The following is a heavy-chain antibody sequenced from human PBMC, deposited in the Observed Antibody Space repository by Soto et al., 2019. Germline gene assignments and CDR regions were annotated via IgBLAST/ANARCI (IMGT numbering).Heavy chain of an antibody. CDR2: ISGSGGST. D-gene: IGHD2-2*01. CDR3: ANGRYCSSTSCIHYYGMDV. Sequence: LRLSCAASGFTFSSYAMSWVRQAPGKGLEWVSAISGSGGSTYYADSVKGRFTISRDNSKNTLYLQMNSLRAEDTAVYYCANGRYCSSTSCIHYYGMDVWGQGTTVTVSS. J-gene: IGHJ6*02. CDR1: GFTFSSYA. V-gene: IGHV3-23*01.